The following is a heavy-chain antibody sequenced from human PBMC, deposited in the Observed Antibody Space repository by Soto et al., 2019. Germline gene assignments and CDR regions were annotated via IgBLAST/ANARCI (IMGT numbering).Heavy chain of an antibody. CDR2: IYWDDGK. J-gene: IGHJ4*02. CDR3: AHKGDGYRGFKY. Sequence: QITLKESGPTLVKPTQTLTLTCTFSGFSVSTRGVGVGWIRQPPGNALEWLALIYWDDGKRYRPSLKSRLSLTQDTSKNQVVLTMTNMDPVDTGTYYCAHKGDGYRGFKYWGQGTLVTVSS. V-gene: IGHV2-5*02. D-gene: IGHD5-12*01. CDR1: GFSVSTRGVG.